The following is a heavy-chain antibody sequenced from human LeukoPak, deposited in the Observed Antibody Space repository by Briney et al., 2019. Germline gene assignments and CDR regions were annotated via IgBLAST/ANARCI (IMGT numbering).Heavy chain of an antibody. CDR1: GYTLTELS. CDR3: ATDRITMVRGVITSYYFDY. D-gene: IGHD3-10*01. CDR2: FDPEDGET. J-gene: IGHJ4*02. Sequence: ASVTVSCTVSGYTLTELSMHWVRQAPGKGLEWMGGFDPEDGETIYAQKFQGSVTMTEDTSTDTAYMELSSLRSEDTAVYYCATDRITMVRGVITSYYFDYWGQGTLVTVSS. V-gene: IGHV1-24*01.